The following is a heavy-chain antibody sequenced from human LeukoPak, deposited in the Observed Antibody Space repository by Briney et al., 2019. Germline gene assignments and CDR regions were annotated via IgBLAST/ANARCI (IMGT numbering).Heavy chain of an antibody. V-gene: IGHV4-59*01. CDR3: ARDKFYYGSGRYYGLDV. CDR2: IYYSGST. J-gene: IGHJ6*02. CDR1: GGSTSSYY. D-gene: IGHD3-10*01. Sequence: SETLSLTCTVSGGSTSSYYWSWIRQPPGKGLEWIGHIYYSGSTNYNSSLKSRVTISLGTSNNQFSLKLSSVTAADTAVYYCARDKFYYGSGRYYGLDVWGQGTTVIVCS.